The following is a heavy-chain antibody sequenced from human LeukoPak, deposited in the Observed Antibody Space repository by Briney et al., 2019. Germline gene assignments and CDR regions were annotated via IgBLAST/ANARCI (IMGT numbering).Heavy chain of an antibody. V-gene: IGHV1-2*02. J-gene: IGHJ4*02. CDR1: GYTFSDYY. CDR3: ARYYYDSSGYYPAADY. CDR2: INPNSGGT. Sequence: ASVKVSCKASGYTFSDYYLHWVRQAPGQGLEWMGWINPNSGGTNYAQKFQGRVTMTRDTSISTAYMELSRLRSDDTAVYYCARYYYDSSGYYPAADYWGQGTLVTVSS. D-gene: IGHD3-22*01.